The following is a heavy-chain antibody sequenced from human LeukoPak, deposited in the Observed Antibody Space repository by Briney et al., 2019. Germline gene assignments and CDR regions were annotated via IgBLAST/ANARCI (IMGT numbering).Heavy chain of an antibody. CDR2: ISRGGSTI. V-gene: IGHV3-11*01. CDR3: ATSNNPYYFDF. D-gene: IGHD1/OR15-1a*01. J-gene: IGHJ4*02. Sequence: PGGSLRLSCAGSGFTFRDYYMTWIRQAPGNNLEWISYISRGGSTIYYADSVKGRFTISRDNTNHSLYLQMNSLTTDDTALYFCATSNNPYYFDFWGRGTFVTVSS. CDR1: GFTFRDYY.